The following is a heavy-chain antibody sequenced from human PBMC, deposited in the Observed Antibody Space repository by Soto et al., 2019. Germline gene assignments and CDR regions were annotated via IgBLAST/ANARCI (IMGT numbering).Heavy chain of an antibody. V-gene: IGHV1-8*01. D-gene: IGHD3-10*01. J-gene: IGHJ4*02. Sequence: ASVKVSCKASGNTFTSYYINWVRQATGHGLEWMGWINPNSGNIGYAQKFQGRVTMTRDTAIRTAYMEVSRLRSDDTAVYYCARGRASGSYYLLDYWGQGTLVNVSS. CDR1: GNTFTSYY. CDR3: ARGRASGSYYLLDY. CDR2: INPNSGNI.